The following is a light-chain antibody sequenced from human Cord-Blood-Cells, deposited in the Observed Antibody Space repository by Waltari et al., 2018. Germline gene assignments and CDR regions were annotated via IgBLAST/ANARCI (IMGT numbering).Light chain of an antibody. CDR2: GNS. V-gene: IGLV1-40*01. J-gene: IGLJ2*01. CDR1: SSNIGAGYD. Sequence: QSVLTQPPSVSGAPGQRVTISCTGSSSNIGAGYDVHWYQQPPGTAPNLLIYGNSNRPSRVPDRFSGSKSGTSASLAITGLQAGDEADYYGQSYDSSLSGSVFGGGTKLTVL. CDR3: QSYDSSLSGSV.